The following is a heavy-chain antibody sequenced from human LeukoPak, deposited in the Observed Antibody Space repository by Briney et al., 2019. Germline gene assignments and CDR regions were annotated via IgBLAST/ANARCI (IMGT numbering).Heavy chain of an antibody. CDR2: IRSKANSYAT. CDR3: TSVVYGDAFDI. V-gene: IGHV3-73*01. Sequence: GGSLRLSCAASGFTFSGSAMHWVRQAPGEGLEWVGRIRSKANSYATAYAASVKGRFTISRDDSKNTAYLQMHSLKTDDTGVYYCTSVVYGDAFDIWGQGTMVTVSS. D-gene: IGHD2-8*02. J-gene: IGHJ3*02. CDR1: GFTFSGSA.